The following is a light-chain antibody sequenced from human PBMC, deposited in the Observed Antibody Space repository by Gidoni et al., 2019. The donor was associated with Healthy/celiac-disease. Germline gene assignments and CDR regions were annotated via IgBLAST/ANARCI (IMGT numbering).Light chain of an antibody. J-gene: IGKJ3*01. CDR3: PQSYSTPP. CDR2: AAS. V-gene: IGKV1-39*01. Sequence: DIQMTQSPSSLSASVGDRVTITCRASQSISSYLNWYKQKPGKAPKLLIYAASSLPSGVPSRFSGSGSGTDFTLTISSLQPEDFATYYCPQSYSTPPFSPGTKVDIK. CDR1: QSISSY.